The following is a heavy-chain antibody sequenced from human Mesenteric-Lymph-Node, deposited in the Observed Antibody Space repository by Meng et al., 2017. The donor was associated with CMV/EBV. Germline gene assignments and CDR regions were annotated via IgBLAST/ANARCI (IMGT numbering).Heavy chain of an antibody. D-gene: IGHD4-17*01. J-gene: IGHJ4*02. CDR3: ARVSGRDYGGDDY. V-gene: IGHV4-38-2*02. CDR1: GYSISSGYY. Sequence: SETLSLTCTVSGYSISSGYYWVWIRQPPGEGLEWIGWIFHSGSAYYSPSLRSRVTMSVDTSRNHLSLKLTSVTAADTAFYYCARVSGRDYGGDDYWGQGTLVTVSS. CDR2: IFHSGSA.